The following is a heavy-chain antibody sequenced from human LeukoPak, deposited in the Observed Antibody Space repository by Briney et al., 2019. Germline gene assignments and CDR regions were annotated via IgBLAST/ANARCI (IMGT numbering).Heavy chain of an antibody. CDR3: GAGDTSILFDS. Sequence: GGSLRLSCAASGFTFSSYGMHWVRQAPGKGLEWVAFIRYDGSNKYYADSVKGRFTISRDNSDSTLHLQMSSLRPEDTAVYFCGAGDTSILFDSWGQGTPVTVSS. CDR1: GFTFSSYG. CDR2: IRYDGSNK. V-gene: IGHV3-30*02. D-gene: IGHD5-18*01. J-gene: IGHJ4*02.